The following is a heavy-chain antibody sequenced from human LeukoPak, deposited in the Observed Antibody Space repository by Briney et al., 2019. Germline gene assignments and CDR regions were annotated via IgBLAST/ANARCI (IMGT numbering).Heavy chain of an antibody. D-gene: IGHD2-15*01. J-gene: IGHJ6*02. CDR1: GFTFNTYG. CDR2: IWYDGSNK. V-gene: IGHV3-33*01. CDR3: ARVACTGNSCRPYHYYGMDV. Sequence: GRSLRLSCAASGFTFNTYGMNWVRQAPGKGLEGVAVIWYDGSNKYYADTVKGRFTISRDNSKNTLYLQMNSLRAEDTAVYFCARVACTGNSCRPYHYYGMDVWGQGTTVTVSS.